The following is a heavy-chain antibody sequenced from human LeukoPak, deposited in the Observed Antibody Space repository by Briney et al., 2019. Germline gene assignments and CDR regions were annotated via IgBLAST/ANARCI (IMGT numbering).Heavy chain of an antibody. D-gene: IGHD3-3*01. V-gene: IGHV3-53*01. CDR2: IYSGGST. CDR3: ATGGSFGVVSYFDN. J-gene: IGHJ4*02. CDR1: GFTVSSNY. Sequence: PGGSLRLSCAASGFTVSSNYMSWVRQAPGQGLEWVSVIYSGGSTYYADSMKGRFTISRDTSKNTLYLQMNSLRAEDTAVYYCATGGSFGVVSYFDNWGQGTPVTVSS.